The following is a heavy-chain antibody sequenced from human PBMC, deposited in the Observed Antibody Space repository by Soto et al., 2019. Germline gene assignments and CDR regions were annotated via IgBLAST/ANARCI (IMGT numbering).Heavy chain of an antibody. CDR3: ARAVVSNYYNF. J-gene: IGHJ4*02. CDR2: ISNSGPT. Sequence: PSETLSLTCPVSGGSISAYQWSWIRQPPGKRLEWIGYISNSGPTNYNPSLKSRVTISLDTSKNQFFLNLSSVTAADTAVYYCARAVVSNYYNFWGQGTLVTVSS. V-gene: IGHV4-59*01. CDR1: GGSISAYQ. D-gene: IGHD4-4*01.